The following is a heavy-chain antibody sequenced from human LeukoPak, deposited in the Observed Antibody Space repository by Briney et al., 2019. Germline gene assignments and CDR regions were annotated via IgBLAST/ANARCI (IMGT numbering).Heavy chain of an antibody. D-gene: IGHD1-26*01. V-gene: IGHV3-48*03. CDR1: GFTFSSYE. Sequence: GGSLRLSCAASGFTFSSYEMNWVRQAPGKGLEWVSYISSSGSTIYYAASVKGRFTISRDNAKNSLYLQMNSLRAEDTAVYYCARAVGATEDYYYYYYMDVWGKGTTVTVSS. CDR3: ARAVGATEDYYYYYYMDV. CDR2: ISSSGSTI. J-gene: IGHJ6*03.